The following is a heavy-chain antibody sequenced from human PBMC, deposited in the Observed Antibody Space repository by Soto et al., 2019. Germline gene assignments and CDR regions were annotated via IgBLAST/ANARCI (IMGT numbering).Heavy chain of an antibody. CDR3: AHRKHSYGLYYFDY. V-gene: IGHV2-5*02. J-gene: IGHJ4*02. CDR2: VYWDDDK. CDR1: GFSVRSSGVA. D-gene: IGHD5-18*01. Sequence: SGPTLVNPTQTLTLTCTFSGFSVRSSGVAVGWIRQPPGKALEWLALVYWDDDKRYSPSLKNRLTITRDTSKNQVVLTMTNMDPVDTATYYCAHRKHSYGLYYFDYWGQGTLVT.